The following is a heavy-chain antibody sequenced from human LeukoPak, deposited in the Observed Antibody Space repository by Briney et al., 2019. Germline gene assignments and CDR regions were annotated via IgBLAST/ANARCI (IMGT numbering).Heavy chain of an antibody. CDR3: AREEYSSSWYGLNYFDY. Sequence: KTSETLSLTCTVSGGSITSYYWSWIRQPPGKGLEWIGYIYYSGSTNYNPSLKSRVTISVDTSKNQFSLKLSSVTAADTAVYYCAREEYSSSWYGLNYFDYWGQGTLVTVSS. D-gene: IGHD6-13*01. J-gene: IGHJ4*02. CDR1: GGSITSYY. V-gene: IGHV4-59*01. CDR2: IYYSGST.